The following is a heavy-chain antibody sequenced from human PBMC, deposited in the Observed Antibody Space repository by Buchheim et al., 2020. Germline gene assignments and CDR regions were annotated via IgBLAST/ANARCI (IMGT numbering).Heavy chain of an antibody. CDR1: GFTFSSYE. Sequence: EVQLVESGGGLVQPGGSLRLSCAASGFTFSSYEMNWVRQAPGKGLEWVSYINSGGGTKFYADSVKGRFTISRDNAKNSLYLKMNSLRAEDTAVYYCARVSGWYLDYWGQGTL. J-gene: IGHJ4*02. CDR3: ARVSGWYLDY. V-gene: IGHV3-48*03. D-gene: IGHD6-19*01. CDR2: INSGGGTK.